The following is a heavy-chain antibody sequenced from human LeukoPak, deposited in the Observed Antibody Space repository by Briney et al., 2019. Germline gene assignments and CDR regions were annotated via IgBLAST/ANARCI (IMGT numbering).Heavy chain of an antibody. Sequence: SETLSLTCAVYGGSFSGYYWSWIRQPPGKGLEWIGYIYYSGSTNYNPSLKSRVTISVDTSKNQFSLKLSSVTAADTAVYYCARIVAWFDPWGQGTLVTVSS. D-gene: IGHD3-22*01. CDR3: ARIVAWFDP. V-gene: IGHV4-59*01. CDR1: GGSFSGYY. CDR2: IYYSGST. J-gene: IGHJ5*02.